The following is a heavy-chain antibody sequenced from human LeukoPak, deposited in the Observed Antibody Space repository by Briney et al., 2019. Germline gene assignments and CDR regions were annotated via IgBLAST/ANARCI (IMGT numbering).Heavy chain of an antibody. V-gene: IGHV4-59*12. CDR1: GGSISSYY. D-gene: IGHD3-10*01. J-gene: IGHJ5*02. Sequence: NTSETLSLTCTVSGGSISSYYWSWIRQPPGKGLEWIGYIYYSGSTNYNPSLKSRVTISVDTSKNQFSLKLSSVTAADTAVYYCARGKSNVLLWFGESDNWFDPWGQGTLVTVSS. CDR2: IYYSGST. CDR3: ARGKSNVLLWFGESDNWFDP.